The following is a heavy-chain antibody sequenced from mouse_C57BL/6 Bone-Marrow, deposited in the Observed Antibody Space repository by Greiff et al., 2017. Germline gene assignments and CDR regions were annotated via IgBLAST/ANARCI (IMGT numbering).Heavy chain of an antibody. CDR3: ARGYYYGGAY. CDR2: ISGGGGSP. D-gene: IGHD1-1*01. Sequence: EVKVVESGGGLVKPGGSLKLSCAASGFTFSSYTMSWVRQTPEKRLEWVATISGGGGSPYYPDSVKGRFPISRDNAKNTLYLQMSSLRSEDTALYYCARGYYYGGAYWGQGTLVTVSA. J-gene: IGHJ3*01. V-gene: IGHV5-9*01. CDR1: GFTFSSYT.